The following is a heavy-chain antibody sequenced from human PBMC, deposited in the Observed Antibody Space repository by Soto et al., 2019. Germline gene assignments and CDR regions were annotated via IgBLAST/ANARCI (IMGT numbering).Heavy chain of an antibody. CDR3: ATSTATDAFDI. CDR1: GFTFSDYG. Sequence: QVQMVASGGGVVQPGKSLRLSCAASGFTFSDYGMHWVRQAPARGPEWVARVRDDGSKTYYADSVRGRFTISSDNSKNMFYLQMNSLRVEDTAIYYCATSTATDAFDIWGQGTMVTVSS. V-gene: IGHV3-33*01. J-gene: IGHJ3*02. CDR2: VRDDGSKT.